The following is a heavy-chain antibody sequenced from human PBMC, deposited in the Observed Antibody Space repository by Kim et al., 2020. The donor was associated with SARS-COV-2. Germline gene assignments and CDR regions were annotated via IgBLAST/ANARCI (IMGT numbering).Heavy chain of an antibody. CDR3: ARDLESGGVESGGEG. CDR2: ISSSSSTI. J-gene: IGHJ4*02. V-gene: IGHV3-48*02. D-gene: IGHD2-15*01. CDR1: GFTFSSYS. Sequence: GGSLRLSCAASGFTFSSYSMNWVRQAPGKGLEWVSYISSSSSTIYYADSVKGRFTISRDNAKNSLYLQMNSLRDEDTAVYYCARDLESGGVESGGEGWGQGTMVTVSS.